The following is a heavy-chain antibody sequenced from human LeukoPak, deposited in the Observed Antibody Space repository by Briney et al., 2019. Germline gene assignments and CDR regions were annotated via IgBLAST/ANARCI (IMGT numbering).Heavy chain of an antibody. V-gene: IGHV3-53*01. CDR3: ARGGYGSGSYYNNFDY. CDR2: IYSGGST. Sequence: GGSLRLSCAASGFIVSSNYMTWVRQAPGKGLEWVSVIYSGGSTYYAESVRGRFTISRDISKNTLYLQMNSLRADDTAVYYCARGGYGSGSYYNNFDYWGQGTLVTVSS. J-gene: IGHJ4*02. D-gene: IGHD3-10*01. CDR1: GFIVSSNY.